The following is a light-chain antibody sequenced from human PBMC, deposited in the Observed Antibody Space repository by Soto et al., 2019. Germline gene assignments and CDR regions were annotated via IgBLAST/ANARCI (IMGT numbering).Light chain of an antibody. J-gene: IGKJ1*01. V-gene: IGKV1-5*01. CDR3: QQYNSYPWT. CDR2: DAS. Sequence: DIQMTQSPSTLSASEGDRVTITCRASQSISSWLAWYQQKPGKAPKLLIYDASRLQSGVPSRFSGSGSGTEFTLTIRSLQPDDFATYYCQQYNSYPWTFGQGTKVDIK. CDR1: QSISSW.